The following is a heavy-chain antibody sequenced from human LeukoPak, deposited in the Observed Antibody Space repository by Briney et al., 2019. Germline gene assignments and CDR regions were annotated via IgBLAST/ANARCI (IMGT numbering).Heavy chain of an antibody. D-gene: IGHD3-9*01. Sequence: GESLKISCKTSGYTFTTYWIGWVRQMPGKGLEWMGIIYPGDSDTRYSPSFQGQVTISADKSISTAYLQWSSLKASDTAMYYCARLYDILTGNSFDYWGQGTLVTVSS. V-gene: IGHV5-51*01. CDR1: GYTFTTYW. CDR3: ARLYDILTGNSFDY. J-gene: IGHJ4*02. CDR2: IYPGDSDT.